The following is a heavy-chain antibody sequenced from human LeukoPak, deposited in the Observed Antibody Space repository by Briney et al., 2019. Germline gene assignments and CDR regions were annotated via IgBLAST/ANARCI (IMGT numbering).Heavy chain of an antibody. Sequence: SETPSLTCTVSGGSISSSSYYWGWIRRPPGKGLEWIGSIYYSGSTYYNPSLKSRVTISVDTSKNQFSLKLSSVTAADTAVYYCAGKIYDSSGYRDYWGQGTLVTVSS. D-gene: IGHD3-22*01. J-gene: IGHJ4*02. V-gene: IGHV4-39*05. CDR2: IYYSGST. CDR1: GGSISSSSYY. CDR3: AGKIYDSSGYRDY.